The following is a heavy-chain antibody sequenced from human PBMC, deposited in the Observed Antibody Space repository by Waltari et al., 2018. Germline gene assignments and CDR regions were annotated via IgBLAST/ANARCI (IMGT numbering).Heavy chain of an antibody. CDR3: TTVEWEPDY. Sequence: EVQLVESGGDLVKPGGSLRLSCAASGFTFSNTWMNWVRQAPGKGLEWVGRIKSKTYGGTTDYAAPVKGRFTISRDDSKNTLYLQMNSLKTEDTAMYYCTTVEWEPDYWGQGTLVTVSS. D-gene: IGHD1-26*01. V-gene: IGHV3-15*07. CDR2: IKSKTYGGTT. J-gene: IGHJ4*02. CDR1: GFTFSNTW.